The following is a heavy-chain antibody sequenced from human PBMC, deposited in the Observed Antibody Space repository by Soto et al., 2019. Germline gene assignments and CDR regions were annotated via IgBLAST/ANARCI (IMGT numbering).Heavy chain of an antibody. D-gene: IGHD3-16*01. CDR1: GFTVSTKY. J-gene: IGHJ4*02. CDR2: IYSGGST. V-gene: IGHV3-66*01. CDR3: ARGEPHHYFDY. Sequence: EVQLVESGGGLVQPGGSLRLSCAASGFTVSTKYMNWVRQAPGKGLEWVSVIYSGGSTYYADSVKGRFTISRDNSKNTLFLQMNSLRVEDTAVYYCARGEPHHYFDYWGQGTLVTVSS.